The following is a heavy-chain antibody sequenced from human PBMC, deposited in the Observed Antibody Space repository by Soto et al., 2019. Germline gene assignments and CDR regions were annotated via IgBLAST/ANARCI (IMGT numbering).Heavy chain of an antibody. V-gene: IGHV3-53*01. CDR2: IYSGGST. J-gene: IGHJ4*02. D-gene: IGHD3-10*01. Sequence: GGSLRLSCAASGFTVSSNYMSWVRQAPGKGLEWVSVIYSGGSTYYADSVKGRLTISRDNSKNTLYLQMNSLRAEDTAVYYCARLYGSGHSDNPDYWGQGTLVTVSS. CDR1: GFTVSSNY. CDR3: ARLYGSGHSDNPDY.